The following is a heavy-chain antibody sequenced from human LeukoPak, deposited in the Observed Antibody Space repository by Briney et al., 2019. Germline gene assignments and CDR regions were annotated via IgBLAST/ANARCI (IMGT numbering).Heavy chain of an antibody. J-gene: IGHJ2*01. D-gene: IGHD3-9*01. Sequence: GGSLRLSCAASGFTFSSYWMSWVRQAPGKGLEWVSSISTGSSYIYYADSVKGRFTISRDNAKNSLFLQVNSLRAEDTAVYYCAESDTTGYLPREWECWYFDLWGRGTLVTASA. CDR1: GFTFSSYW. CDR3: AESDTTGYLPREWECWYFDL. CDR2: ISTGSSYI. V-gene: IGHV3-21*01.